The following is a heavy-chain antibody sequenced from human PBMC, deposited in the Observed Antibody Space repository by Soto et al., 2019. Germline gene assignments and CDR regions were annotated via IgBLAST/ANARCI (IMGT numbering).Heavy chain of an antibody. CDR3: AREDRAARPRATGVDV. CDR2: ISSSSSYI. Sequence: EVQLVESGGGLVKPGGSLRLSCAASGFTFSSYSMNWVRQAPGKGLEWVSSISSSSSYIYYADSVKGRFTISRDNAKNSLYLQMNSLRAEDTAVYYCAREDRAARPRATGVDVWGKGTTVTVSS. V-gene: IGHV3-21*01. CDR1: GFTFSSYS. J-gene: IGHJ6*04. D-gene: IGHD6-6*01.